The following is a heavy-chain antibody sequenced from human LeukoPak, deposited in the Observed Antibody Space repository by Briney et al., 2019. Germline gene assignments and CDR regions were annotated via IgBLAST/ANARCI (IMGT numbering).Heavy chain of an antibody. J-gene: IGHJ4*02. V-gene: IGHV3-11*05. D-gene: IGHD4-23*01. Sequence: GGSLRLSCAVSGFPFSDYYMTWIRQAPGKGLQWVSYISSSSTYTHYADSVKGRFTISRDNAKNSLHLQMNSLRVEDTAVYFCARVYGGNRGYFDYWGQGALVTVSS. CDR2: ISSSSTYT. CDR3: ARVYGGNRGYFDY. CDR1: GFPFSDYY.